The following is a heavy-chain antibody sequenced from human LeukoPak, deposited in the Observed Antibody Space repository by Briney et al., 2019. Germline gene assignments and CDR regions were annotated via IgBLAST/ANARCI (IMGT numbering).Heavy chain of an antibody. V-gene: IGHV1-69*13. J-gene: IGHJ5*02. D-gene: IGHD3-10*01. Sequence: SVKVSCKASVGTFSSYAISWVRQAPGQGLEWMGGIIPIFGTANYAQKFQGRVTITEDESTSTAYMELSSLRSEDTAVYYCARDGSGSYYTWFDPWGQGTLVTGSS. CDR3: ARDGSGSYYTWFDP. CDR1: VGTFSSYA. CDR2: IIPIFGTA.